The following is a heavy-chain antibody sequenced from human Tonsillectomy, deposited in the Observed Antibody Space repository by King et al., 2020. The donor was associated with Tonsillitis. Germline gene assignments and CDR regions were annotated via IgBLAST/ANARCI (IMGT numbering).Heavy chain of an antibody. CDR2: IYYSGST. J-gene: IGHJ4*02. V-gene: IGHV4-59*01. CDR3: ARGTYYYDSTSVD. CDR1: GGSISSYYY. D-gene: IGHD3-22*01. Sequence: VQLQESGPGLVKPSETLSLTCTVSGGSISSYYYWSWIRQPPGKGMEFIGYIYYSGSTNYNPSLKSRVTISIDTSKNQFSLNLTSVTAADTAVYFCARGTYYYDSTSVDCGQGTLVTVSS.